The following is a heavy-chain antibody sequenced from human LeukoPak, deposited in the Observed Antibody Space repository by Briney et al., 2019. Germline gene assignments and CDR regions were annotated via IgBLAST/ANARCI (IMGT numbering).Heavy chain of an antibody. CDR3: ARTSTSTWSYGMDV. CDR2: IFPSGST. J-gene: IGHJ6*02. D-gene: IGHD6-13*01. CDR1: DGSISSYY. V-gene: IGHV4-4*07. Sequence: KPSETLSLTCTVSDGSISSYYWSWIRQPAGEGLEWIGRIFPSGSTNYNPSLKTRVTMSVDTSKNQFSLKLSSVTAADTAVYYCARTSTSTWSYGMDVWGQGTTVTVSS.